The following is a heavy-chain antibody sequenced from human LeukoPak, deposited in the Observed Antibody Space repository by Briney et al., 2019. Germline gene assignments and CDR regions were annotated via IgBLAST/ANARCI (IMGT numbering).Heavy chain of an antibody. D-gene: IGHD3-9*01. CDR1: GFTFSTYA. CDR3: ARGRLVYYYGMDV. V-gene: IGHV3-30*14. J-gene: IGHJ6*02. Sequence: PGRSLRLSCAASGFTFSTYAIHWVRQAPGKGLEWVAIISYDGSNEYYADSVKGRFTISRDNSKNTLYLQMNSLRAGETAVYYCARGRLVYYYGMDVWGQGTTATVSS. CDR2: ISYDGSNE.